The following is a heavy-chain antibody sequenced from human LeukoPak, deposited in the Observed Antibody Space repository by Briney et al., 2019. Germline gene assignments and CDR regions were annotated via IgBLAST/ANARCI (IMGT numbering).Heavy chain of an antibody. Sequence: LRLSCTVSGGSISSGDYYWSWIRQPPGKGLEWIGYIYYSGSTYYNPSLKSRVTISVDTSKNQFSLKLSSVTAADTAVYYCAREVTGTTNTLYNWFDPWGQGTLVTVSS. J-gene: IGHJ5*02. CDR2: IYYSGST. CDR3: AREVTGTTNTLYNWFDP. V-gene: IGHV4-30-4*08. D-gene: IGHD1-7*01. CDR1: GGSISSGDYY.